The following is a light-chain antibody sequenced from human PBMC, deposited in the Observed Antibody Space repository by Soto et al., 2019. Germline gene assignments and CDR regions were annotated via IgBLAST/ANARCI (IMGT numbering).Light chain of an antibody. CDR1: SSDVGGYNY. V-gene: IGLV2-11*01. CDR3: CSYAATYVV. J-gene: IGLJ2*01. Sequence: QSALTQPGSVSGSTGKSVTISCTGTSSDVGGYNYVSWYQQHPGKAPKVMIYDVSKRPSGVPDRFSGSKSGNTASLTISGVQAEDEADYYCCSYAATYVVFGGGTKLTV. CDR2: DVS.